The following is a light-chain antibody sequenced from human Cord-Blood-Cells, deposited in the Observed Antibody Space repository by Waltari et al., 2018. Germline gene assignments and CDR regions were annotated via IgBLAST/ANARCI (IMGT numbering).Light chain of an antibody. Sequence: QSALTQPASVSGSPGQSITISCTGTSSDAGGYNYVSWYQQHPGKAPKIMIYDVSKRPSGVSNRFSGSKSGNTASLTISGLQAEDEADYYCSSYTSSSTFVFGTGTKVTVL. CDR3: SSYTSSSTFV. J-gene: IGLJ1*01. CDR2: DVS. V-gene: IGLV2-14*01. CDR1: SSDAGGYNY.